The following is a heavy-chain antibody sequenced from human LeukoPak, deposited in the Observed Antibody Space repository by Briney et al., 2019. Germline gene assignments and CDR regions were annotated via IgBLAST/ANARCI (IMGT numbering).Heavy chain of an antibody. CDR3: ARHYCSGGSCYGVFDY. Sequence: ASVKVSCKASGYTFTSYDINWVRQATGQGLEWMGWMNPNSGNTGYAQKFQGRVTMTRNTSISTAYMELRSLRSDDTAVYYCARHYCSGGSCYGVFDYWGQGTLVTVSS. J-gene: IGHJ4*02. D-gene: IGHD2-15*01. CDR1: GYTFTSYD. CDR2: MNPNSGNT. V-gene: IGHV1-8*01.